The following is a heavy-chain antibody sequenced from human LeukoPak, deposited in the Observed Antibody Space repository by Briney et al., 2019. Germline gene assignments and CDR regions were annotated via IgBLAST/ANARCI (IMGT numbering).Heavy chain of an antibody. V-gene: IGHV1-8*03. CDR2: MNPNSGNT. J-gene: IGHJ6*03. Sequence: ASVKVSCKASGYTFTSYDINWVRQATGQGLEWMGWMNPNSGNTGYAQKFQGRVTITRNTSISTAYMELSSLRSEDTAVYYCAREAVTTQNYYYYYYMDVWGKGTTVTVSS. D-gene: IGHD4-17*01. CDR3: AREAVTTQNYYYYYYMDV. CDR1: GYTFTSYD.